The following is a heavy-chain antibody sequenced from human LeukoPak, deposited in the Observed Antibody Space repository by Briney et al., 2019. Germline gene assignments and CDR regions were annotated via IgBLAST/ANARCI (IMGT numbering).Heavy chain of an antibody. J-gene: IGHJ5*02. V-gene: IGHV4-39*07. CDR2: IYYSGST. Sequence: SGTLSLTCTVSGGSISSSSYYWGWIRQPPGKGLEWIGSIYYSGSTYYNPSLKSRVTISVDTSKNQFSLKLSSVTAADTAVYYCARGVNWFDPWGQGTLVTVSS. CDR3: ARGVNWFDP. CDR1: GGSISSSSYY.